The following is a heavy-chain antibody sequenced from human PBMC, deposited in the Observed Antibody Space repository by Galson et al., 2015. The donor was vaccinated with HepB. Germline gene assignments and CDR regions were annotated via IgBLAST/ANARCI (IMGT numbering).Heavy chain of an antibody. D-gene: IGHD1-14*01. J-gene: IGHJ6*03. CDR2: ITGRGDST. CDR3: AREPTGGYYFYMDV. CDR1: GFILNSDYA. Sequence: SLRLSCAVSGFILNSDYALSWVRQAPGKGLEWVSAITGRGDSTYYADSVKGRFSISRDNSKNMMWLQMNSLRAEDTAIYYCAREPTGGYYFYMDVWGKGTTVTVSS. V-gene: IGHV3-23*01.